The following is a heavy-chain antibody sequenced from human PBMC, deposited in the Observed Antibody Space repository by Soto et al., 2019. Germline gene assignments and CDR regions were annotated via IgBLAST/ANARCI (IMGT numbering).Heavy chain of an antibody. V-gene: IGHV4-30-4*01. D-gene: IGHD2-2*01. CDR2: IYYTGTT. CDR1: GGSLIGGGFY. J-gene: IGHJ4*01. CDR3: ASEGHSSWEYLDP. Sequence: QVQLQESGPGLVKPSQTLSLACTVSGGSLIGGGFYWSWVRQSPGKAPEWIGFIYYTGTTYYNPSLRGRVTMSMDTSKNQFSLELTSVTAADTAIYYCASEGHSSWEYLDPWGQGIVVTVSS.